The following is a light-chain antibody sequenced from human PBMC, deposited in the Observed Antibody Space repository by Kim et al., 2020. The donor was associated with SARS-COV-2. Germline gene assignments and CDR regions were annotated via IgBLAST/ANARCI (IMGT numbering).Light chain of an antibody. CDR1: SSNNGRNT. CDR3: AAWYDSLNGWV. J-gene: IGLJ3*02. Sequence: GQRVATACSGSSSNNGRNTVNGYQQRPGPAPNLLIYSNNQRPSGVRDRFSGSKSGTGASLASSGLQSEDEAEYYCAAWYDSLNGWVFGGGTQLTVL. CDR2: SNN. V-gene: IGLV1-44*01.